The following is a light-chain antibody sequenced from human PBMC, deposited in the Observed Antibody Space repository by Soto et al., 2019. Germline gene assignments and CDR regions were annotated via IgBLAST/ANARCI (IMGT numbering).Light chain of an antibody. CDR2: GAS. CDR1: QSVSSSY. V-gene: IGKV3-20*01. Sequence: EIVLTQSPGTLSLSPGERATLSCRASQSVSSSYLAWYQQKPGQAPRLLIYGASSRATGIPDRFSGSGSGTDFPLTISRMEPEDFAVYFCQQEGSSPRIFTFGPGTKVDIK. CDR3: QQEGSSPRIFT. J-gene: IGKJ3*01.